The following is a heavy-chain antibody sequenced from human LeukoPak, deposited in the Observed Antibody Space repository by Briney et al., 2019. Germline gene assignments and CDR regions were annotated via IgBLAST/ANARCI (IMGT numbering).Heavy chain of an antibody. V-gene: IGHV3-33*01. J-gene: IGHJ4*02. CDR1: GFNFSSYG. CDR2: IWFDGSNI. D-gene: IGHD6-19*01. Sequence: GGSLRLSCAAPGFNFSSYGMHWVRQAPGKGLEWVTSIWFDGSNIHYADSVKGRVTISRDNSKSALYLQMNSLRAEDTAIYYCARDSLPMAVTGPFDHWGQGALVTVSS. CDR3: ARDSLPMAVTGPFDH.